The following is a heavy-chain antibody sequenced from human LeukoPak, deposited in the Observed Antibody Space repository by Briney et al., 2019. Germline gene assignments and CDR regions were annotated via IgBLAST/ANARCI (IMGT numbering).Heavy chain of an antibody. Sequence: PSETLSLTCTVSGYSISSGYFWGWMRQPPGKGLEWIGSIYQSETAHYNPSLKSRVTISVDTSKNQFSLKLRSVMAADTAVYYCARAKGDYWGQGTLVTVSS. J-gene: IGHJ4*02. CDR2: IYQSETA. V-gene: IGHV4-38-2*02. CDR3: ARAKGDY. CDR1: GYSISSGYF.